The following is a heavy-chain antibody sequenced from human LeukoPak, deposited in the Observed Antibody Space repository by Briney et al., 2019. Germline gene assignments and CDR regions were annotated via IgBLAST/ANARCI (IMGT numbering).Heavy chain of an antibody. CDR3: ARVGYCSSTSCYALYYYYMDV. CDR1: GFTFSSYE. Sequence: GGSLRLSCAASGFTFSSYERNWVRQAPGKGLEWVSYISSSGSTIYYADSVKGRFTIARDNAKNSLYLQMNSLRAEDTAVYYCARVGYCSSTSCYALYYYYMDVWGKGTTVTISS. D-gene: IGHD2-2*01. J-gene: IGHJ6*03. CDR2: ISSSGSTI. V-gene: IGHV3-48*03.